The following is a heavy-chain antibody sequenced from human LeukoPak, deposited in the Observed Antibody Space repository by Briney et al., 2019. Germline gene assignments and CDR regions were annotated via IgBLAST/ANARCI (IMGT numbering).Heavy chain of an antibody. CDR3: ATWNYYDRSGYYQYFDY. Sequence: ASVKVSCKASGYTFTGYYMHWVRQAPGQGLEWMGWINPNSGGTNCAQKFQGRVTMTRDTSISTAYMELSSLRSEDTAVYYCATWNYYDRSGYYQYFDYWGQGTLVTVSS. V-gene: IGHV1-2*02. J-gene: IGHJ4*02. CDR2: INPNSGGT. D-gene: IGHD3-22*01. CDR1: GYTFTGYY.